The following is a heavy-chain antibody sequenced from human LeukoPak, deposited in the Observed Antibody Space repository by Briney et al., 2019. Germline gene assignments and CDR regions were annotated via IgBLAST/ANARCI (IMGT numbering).Heavy chain of an antibody. CDR2: IYTSGST. D-gene: IGHD6-19*01. V-gene: IGHV4-4*07. Sequence: SETLSLTCTVSGGSISSYYWSWIRQPAGKGLEWIGRIYTSGSTNYNPSLKSRVTMSVDTSKNQFSLKLSSVTAADTAVYYRARESLTEYSSGWYIDYWGQGTLVTVSS. J-gene: IGHJ4*02. CDR3: ARESLTEYSSGWYIDY. CDR1: GGSISSYY.